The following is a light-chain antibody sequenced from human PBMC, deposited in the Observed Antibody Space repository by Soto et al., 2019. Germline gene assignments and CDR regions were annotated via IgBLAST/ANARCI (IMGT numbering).Light chain of an antibody. CDR3: QQYNSSPWT. J-gene: IGKJ1*01. V-gene: IGKV1-5*01. CDR1: QSISSW. CDR2: DAS. Sequence: DIQMTQSPSTLSASVGDRVTITCRASQSISSWLSWYQQKPGKAPKLLNYDASSLESGVPSRFSGSGSGTAFTLTIGSLQPYDFATYYCQQYNSSPWTFGQGTKVEIK.